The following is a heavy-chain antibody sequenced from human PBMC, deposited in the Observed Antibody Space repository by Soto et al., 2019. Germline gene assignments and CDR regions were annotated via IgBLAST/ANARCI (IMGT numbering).Heavy chain of an antibody. CDR3: TTDRGYLTFDY. Sequence: EVQLVESGGGLVQPGGSLRLSCAASGFTFSNSWMNWVRQAPGKGLEWVANIKEDGTAKYYLDSVKGRFTVSRDNAKHSLYLQMNSLRAEDTAMYYCTTDRGYLTFDYWGQGTLVTDSS. CDR2: IKEDGTAK. J-gene: IGHJ4*02. V-gene: IGHV3-7*01. D-gene: IGHD6-13*01. CDR1: GFTFSNSW.